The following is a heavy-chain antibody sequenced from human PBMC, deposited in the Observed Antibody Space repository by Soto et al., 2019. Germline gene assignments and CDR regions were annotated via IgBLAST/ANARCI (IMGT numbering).Heavy chain of an antibody. CDR1: GFTFSSYS. CDR2: ISSSSSYI. J-gene: IGHJ4*02. CDR3: ARGPPISYCTNGVCYIPYYFNS. V-gene: IGHV3-21*01. D-gene: IGHD2-8*01. Sequence: EVQLVESGGGLVEPGGSLRLSCAASGFTFSSYSMNWVRQAPGKGLEWVSSISSSSSYIYYADSVKSRFTISRDNAKNSLYLQMNSRRAEDTAVYYCARGPPISYCTNGVCYIPYYFNSWGQGTLVTVSS.